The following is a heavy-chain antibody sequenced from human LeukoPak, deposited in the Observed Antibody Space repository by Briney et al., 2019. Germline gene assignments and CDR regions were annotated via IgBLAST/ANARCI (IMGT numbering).Heavy chain of an antibody. CDR2: IYYSGST. V-gene: IGHV4-59*01. Sequence: SETLSLTCTVSGGSISSYYWSCIRQPPGKGLEWIGYIYYSGSTNYNPSLKSRVTISVDTSKNQFSLKLSSVTAADTAVYYCARPVGNNYFDYWGQGTLVTVSS. J-gene: IGHJ4*02. CDR3: ARPVGNNYFDY. CDR1: GGSISSYY. D-gene: IGHD1-26*01.